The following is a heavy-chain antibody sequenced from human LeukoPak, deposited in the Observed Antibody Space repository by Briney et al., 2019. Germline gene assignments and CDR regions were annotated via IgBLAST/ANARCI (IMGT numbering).Heavy chain of an antibody. CDR2: IYYSGST. Sequence: PSETLSLTCTVSGGSVSSGSYYWSWIRQPPGKGLEWIGYIYYSGSTNYNPSLKSRVTISVDTSKNQFSLKLCSVTAADTAVYYCARMYYYGSGSYYTLIDYWGQGTLVTVSS. V-gene: IGHV4-61*01. CDR1: GGSVSSGSYY. CDR3: ARMYYYGSGSYYTLIDY. J-gene: IGHJ4*02. D-gene: IGHD3-10*01.